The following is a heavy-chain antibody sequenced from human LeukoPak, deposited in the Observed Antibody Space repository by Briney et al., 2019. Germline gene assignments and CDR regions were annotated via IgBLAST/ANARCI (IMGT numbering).Heavy chain of an antibody. D-gene: IGHD5-12*01. CDR1: GFTFSSYG. Sequence: GGSLRLSCAASGFTFSSYGMYWVRQAPGKGLEWVAVIWYDGSDKYYADSVKGRFTISRDNAKNSLYLQMNSLRAEDTAVYYCARDDHSGYDSSYWFDPWGQGTLVTVSS. CDR2: IWYDGSDK. V-gene: IGHV3-33*07. CDR3: ARDDHSGYDSSYWFDP. J-gene: IGHJ5*02.